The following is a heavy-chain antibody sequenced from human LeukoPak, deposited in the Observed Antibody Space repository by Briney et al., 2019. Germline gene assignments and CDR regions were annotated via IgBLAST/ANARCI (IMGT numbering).Heavy chain of an antibody. V-gene: IGHV4-4*07. Sequence: PSETLSLTCTVSGGSISSYYWSWIRQPAGKGLEWIGRIYTSGRTNYNPSLKSRVTMSVDTSKNQFSLKLSSVTAADTAVYYCARALEYCSSTSCYGGVTNWFDPWGQGTLVTVSS. CDR3: ARALEYCSSTSCYGGVTNWFDP. CDR1: GGSISSYY. CDR2: IYTSGRT. D-gene: IGHD2-2*01. J-gene: IGHJ5*02.